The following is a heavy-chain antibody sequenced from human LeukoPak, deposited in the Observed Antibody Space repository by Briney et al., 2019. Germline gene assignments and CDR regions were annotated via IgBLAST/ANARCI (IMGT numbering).Heavy chain of an antibody. CDR3: ARAPYYYGSGSYGKFDY. CDR1: GGTFSSYA. CDR2: IIPIFGTA. V-gene: IGHV1-69*13. D-gene: IGHD3-10*01. Sequence: SVKVSCKASGGTFSSYAISWVRQAPGQGLEWMGGIIPIFGTANYAQKFQGRVTITADESTSTAYMELSSLRSEDTAVYYCARAPYYYGSGSYGKFDYWGQGTLVTVSS. J-gene: IGHJ4*02.